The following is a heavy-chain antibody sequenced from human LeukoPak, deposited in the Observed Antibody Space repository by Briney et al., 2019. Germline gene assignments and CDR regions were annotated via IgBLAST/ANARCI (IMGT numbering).Heavy chain of an antibody. D-gene: IGHD1-1*01. J-gene: IGHJ4*02. CDR2: ISSSSSYI. Sequence: PGGSLRLSCAASGFTFSSYSMNWVRQAPGKGLEWVSSISSSSSYIYYADSVKGRFTISRDNAKNSLYLQMNSLRAEDTAVYYCARVLGYTPDGFDYWGQGTLVTVSS. CDR3: ARVLGYTPDGFDY. CDR1: GFTFSSYS. V-gene: IGHV3-21*01.